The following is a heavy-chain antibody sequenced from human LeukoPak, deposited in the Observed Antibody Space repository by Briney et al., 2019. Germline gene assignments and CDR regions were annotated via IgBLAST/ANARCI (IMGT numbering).Heavy chain of an antibody. J-gene: IGHJ4*02. V-gene: IGHV4-59*11. CDR2: IYYSGST. CDR1: GGSISSHY. Sequence: SETLSLTCTVSGGSISSHYWSWIRQPPGKGLEWIGYIYYSGSTNYNPSLKSRVTMSVDMSKNQFSLKLSSVTAADTAVYYCAREPGHFDYWGQGTLVTVSS. D-gene: IGHD2-2*01. CDR3: AREPGHFDY.